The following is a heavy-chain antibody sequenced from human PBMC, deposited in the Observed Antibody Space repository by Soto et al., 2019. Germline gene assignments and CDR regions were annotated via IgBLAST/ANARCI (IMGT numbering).Heavy chain of an antibody. Sequence: QVQLQESGPGLVKPSETLSLTCTVSGGSISSYYWSWIRQPPGKGLEWIGYIHYSGSANYSPSLRSRVTISVDTSENQSSLRLSSVTAADTAVYFCARPYSGSYWAAFDIWGQGTMVTVSS. CDR1: GGSISSYY. J-gene: IGHJ3*02. CDR3: ARPYSGSYWAAFDI. CDR2: IHYSGSA. V-gene: IGHV4-59*01. D-gene: IGHD1-26*01.